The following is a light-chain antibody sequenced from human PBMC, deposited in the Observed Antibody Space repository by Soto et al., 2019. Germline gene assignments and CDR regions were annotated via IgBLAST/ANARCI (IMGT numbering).Light chain of an antibody. Sequence: QLVLTQSSSASASLGSSVKLTCTLSSGHSSYIIAWHQQQPGKAPRYLMKLEGSGSYNKGSGVPDRFSGSSSGADRYLTISNLQSEDEADYYCGTWDSSLTAVVFGGGTKVTVL. CDR1: SGHSSYI. CDR2: LEGSGSY. V-gene: IGLV4-60*03. J-gene: IGLJ2*01. CDR3: GTWDSSLTAVV.